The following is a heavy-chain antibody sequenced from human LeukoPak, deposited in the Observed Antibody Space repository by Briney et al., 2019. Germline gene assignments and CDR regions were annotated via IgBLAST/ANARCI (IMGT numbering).Heavy chain of an antibody. CDR3: AKSPRDVAAFLRDWFDP. V-gene: IGHV3-21*01. CDR1: GFTFSSYS. CDR2: ISSSSSYI. Sequence: SEGSLRLSCAASGFTFSSYSMNWVRQAPGKGLEWVSSISSSSSYIYYADSVKGRFTISRDNAKNSLYLQMNSLRAEDTAVYYCAKSPRDVAAFLRDWFDPWGQGTLVTVSS. D-gene: IGHD6-13*01. J-gene: IGHJ5*02.